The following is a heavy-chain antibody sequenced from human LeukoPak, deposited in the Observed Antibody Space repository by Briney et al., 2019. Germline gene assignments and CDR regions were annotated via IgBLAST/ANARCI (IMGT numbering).Heavy chain of an antibody. Sequence: PGGSLRLSCVASGFTFNIYGLNWVRQAPGKGLEWVSYISETGVTMYYADSMKGRFTVSRDNSKNSLFLQMNGLRVDDTAVYYCAKVAKYYYGSETYYFFEHWGQGTPVTASS. V-gene: IGHV3-48*03. CDR2: ISETGVTM. D-gene: IGHD3-10*01. J-gene: IGHJ4*02. CDR1: GFTFNIYG. CDR3: AKVAKYYYGSETYYFFEH.